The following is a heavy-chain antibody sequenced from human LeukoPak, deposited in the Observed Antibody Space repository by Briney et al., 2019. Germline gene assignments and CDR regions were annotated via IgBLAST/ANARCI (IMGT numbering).Heavy chain of an antibody. V-gene: IGHV4-61*08. D-gene: IGHD3-22*01. Sequence: SETLSLTCTVSGDSISSGDYYWSWIRQPPGKGLEWIAYVYYSGSTNYNPSLKSRVTISVDTSKNQFSLRLSSVTAADTAMYYCARESYYDSSGYSHDAFDIWGQGTMVTVSS. CDR3: ARESYYDSSGYSHDAFDI. CDR2: VYYSGST. J-gene: IGHJ3*02. CDR1: GDSISSGDYY.